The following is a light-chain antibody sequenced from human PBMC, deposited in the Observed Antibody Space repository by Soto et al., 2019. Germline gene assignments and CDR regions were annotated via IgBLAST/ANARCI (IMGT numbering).Light chain of an antibody. CDR1: SSNIGAGYD. CDR3: QSYDSSLSGYV. Sequence: SVLPQPPSVSGAPGQRVTLSCTGSSSNIGAGYDVHWYQQLPGTAPKLLIYGNSNRPSGVPDRFSGSKSGTSASLAITGLQAEDEADYYCQSYDSSLSGYVFGTGTKVTVL. J-gene: IGLJ1*01. CDR2: GNS. V-gene: IGLV1-40*01.